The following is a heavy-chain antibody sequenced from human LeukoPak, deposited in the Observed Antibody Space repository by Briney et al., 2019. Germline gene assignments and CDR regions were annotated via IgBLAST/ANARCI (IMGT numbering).Heavy chain of an antibody. D-gene: IGHD5-24*01. CDR1: GFTFSRYW. CDR3: ARRIQGMAPYYFDY. V-gene: IGHV3-74*01. Sequence: PGGSLRLFCTASGFTFSRYWMHWVRQAPGKGLVWVSRINSDGGSTSYADSGKGRFTISRDNAKNTLYLQMNSLRAEDTAVYYCARRIQGMAPYYFDYWGQGTLVTVSS. J-gene: IGHJ4*02. CDR2: INSDGGST.